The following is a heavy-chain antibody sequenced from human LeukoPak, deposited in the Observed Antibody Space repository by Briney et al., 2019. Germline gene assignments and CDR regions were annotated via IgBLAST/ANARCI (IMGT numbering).Heavy chain of an antibody. V-gene: IGHV3-23*01. CDR3: SKWGDYDVLTGYYDPDY. CDR2: ITGSGGIT. J-gene: IGHJ4*02. CDR1: GFTFSNYA. D-gene: IGHD3-9*01. Sequence: GGSLRLSCVASGFTFSNYAMSWVRQAPGKGLEWVSAITGSGGITYYADSVKGRFTISRDNSKNTLYLQMNSLRAEDTAVYYCSKWGDYDVLTGYYDPDYWGQGTLVTASS.